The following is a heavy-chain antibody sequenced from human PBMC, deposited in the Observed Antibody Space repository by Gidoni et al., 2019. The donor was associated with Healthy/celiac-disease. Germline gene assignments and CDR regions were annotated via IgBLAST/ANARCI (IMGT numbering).Heavy chain of an antibody. D-gene: IGHD2-15*01. J-gene: IGHJ5*02. V-gene: IGHV1-2*06. CDR3: ARGLVVVAAISWFDP. Sequence: QVQLVQSGAEVKKPGASVKVSCKASGYPFTGYYMHWVRQAPGQGLEWMGRINPNSGGTNYAQKFQGRVTMTRDTSISTAYMELSRLRSDDTAVYYCARGLVVVAAISWFDPWGQGTLVTVSS. CDR2: INPNSGGT. CDR1: GYPFTGYY.